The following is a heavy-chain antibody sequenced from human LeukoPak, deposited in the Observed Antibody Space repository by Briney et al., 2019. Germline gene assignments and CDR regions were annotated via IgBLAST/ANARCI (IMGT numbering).Heavy chain of an antibody. CDR2: IIPIFGTA. Sequence: SVKVSCKASGGTFSSYAISWVRQAPGQGLEWMGRIIPIFGTANYAQKFQGRVTITTDESTSTAYMELSSLRSEDTAVYYCARDPYYYDSSGAGYYYMDVWGKGTTVTVSS. V-gene: IGHV1-69*05. CDR3: ARDPYYYDSSGAGYYYMDV. CDR1: GGTFSSYA. J-gene: IGHJ6*03. D-gene: IGHD3-22*01.